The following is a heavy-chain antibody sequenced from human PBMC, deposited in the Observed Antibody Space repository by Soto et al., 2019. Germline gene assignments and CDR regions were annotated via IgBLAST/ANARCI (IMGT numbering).Heavy chain of an antibody. J-gene: IGHJ6*03. CDR2: IYYSGST. V-gene: IGHV4-39*01. Sequence: QLQLQESGPGLVKPSETLSLTCTVSGGSISSSSYYWGWIRQPPGKGLEWIGSIYYSGSTYYNPSLKSRVTISVDTSKNQFSLKLSSVTAADTAVYYCARSSSYYYYMDVWGKGTTVTVSS. CDR3: ARSSSYYYYMDV. D-gene: IGHD6-6*01. CDR1: GGSISSSSYY.